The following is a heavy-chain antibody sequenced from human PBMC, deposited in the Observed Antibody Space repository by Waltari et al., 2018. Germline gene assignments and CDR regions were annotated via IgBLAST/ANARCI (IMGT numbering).Heavy chain of an antibody. CDR2: IYYSGST. V-gene: IGHV4-59*01. CDR1: GGSISSYY. D-gene: IGHD2-2*01. J-gene: IGHJ6*02. Sequence: QVQLQESGPGLVKPSETLSLTCTVSGGSISSYYWSWIRQPPGNGLEWIGYIYYSGSTNYNPSLKSRVTISVDTSKNQFSLKLSSVTAADTAVYYCARAPCSTSCYGMDVWGQGTTVTVSS. CDR3: ARAPCSTSCYGMDV.